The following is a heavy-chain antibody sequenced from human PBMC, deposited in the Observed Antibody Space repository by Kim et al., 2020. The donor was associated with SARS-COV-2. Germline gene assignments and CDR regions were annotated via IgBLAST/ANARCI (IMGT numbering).Heavy chain of an antibody. Sequence: GEGRFTISRDNSKNTPYLQMNSLRAEDTAVYYCARDQDDYVWGSYRYFDYWGQGTLVTVSS. J-gene: IGHJ4*02. V-gene: IGHV3-30*01. CDR3: ARDQDDYVWGSYRYFDY. D-gene: IGHD3-16*02.